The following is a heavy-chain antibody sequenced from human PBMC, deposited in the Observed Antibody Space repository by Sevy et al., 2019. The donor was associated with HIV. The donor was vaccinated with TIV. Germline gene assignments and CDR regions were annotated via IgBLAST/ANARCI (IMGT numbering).Heavy chain of an antibody. CDR1: GFTFSNYA. Sequence: GGFLRLSCAASGFTFSNYAMNWVRQAPGKGLEWVSGISGSGGSGDKTNYADSVKGRFTISRDDSKNSLYLQLNSLRAEDTAIYDCARKYDSSGYFDYWGQGTLVTVSS. V-gene: IGHV3-23*01. D-gene: IGHD3-22*01. CDR2: ISGSGGSGDKT. CDR3: ARKYDSSGYFDY. J-gene: IGHJ4*02.